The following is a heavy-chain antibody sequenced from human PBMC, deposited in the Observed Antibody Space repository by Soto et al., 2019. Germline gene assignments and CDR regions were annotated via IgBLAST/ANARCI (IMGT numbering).Heavy chain of an antibody. Sequence: LRLSCAASGFIVSSNYMGWVRQAPGKGLECVSVIYSGGSTDYADSVKGRFTISRDSSKNTLYLQMNSLRAEDTAMYYCARSWGYLDYWGQGTLVTAPQ. V-gene: IGHV3-53*01. D-gene: IGHD3-16*01. CDR2: IYSGGST. CDR3: ARSWGYLDY. CDR1: GFIVSSNY. J-gene: IGHJ4*02.